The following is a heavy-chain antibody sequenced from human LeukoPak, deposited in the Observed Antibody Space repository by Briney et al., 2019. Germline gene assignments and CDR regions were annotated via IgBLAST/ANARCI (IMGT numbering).Heavy chain of an antibody. D-gene: IGHD3-10*01. CDR3: ARWKSSGSYYYYYGMDV. CDR1: GGSISSSNW. J-gene: IGHJ6*02. V-gene: IGHV4-4*02. Sequence: SGTLSLTCAVSGGSISSSNWWSWVRQPPGKGLEWIGEIYHSGSTNYNPSLKSRVTISVDKSKNQFSLKLSSVTAADTAVYYCARWKSSGSYYYYYGMDVWGQGTTVTVSS. CDR2: IYHSGST.